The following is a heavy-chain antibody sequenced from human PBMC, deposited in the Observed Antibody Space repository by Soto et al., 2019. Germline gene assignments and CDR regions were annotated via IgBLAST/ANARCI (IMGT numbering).Heavy chain of an antibody. D-gene: IGHD3-10*01. J-gene: IGHJ4*02. CDR2: ISGRGDST. Sequence: ILSCTASGFTFSIYAMSWVRQTPGKGLEGVSGISGRGDSTYYADSVKGRFTISRDNSKNTLFLQMNSLRAEDTAVYYCAKATGRSAWTFDYWGQGTLVTVSS. CDR1: GFTFSIYA. V-gene: IGHV3-23*01. CDR3: AKATGRSAWTFDY.